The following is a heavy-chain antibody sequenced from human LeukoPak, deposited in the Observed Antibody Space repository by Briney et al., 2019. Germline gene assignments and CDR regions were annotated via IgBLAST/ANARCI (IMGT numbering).Heavy chain of an antibody. D-gene: IGHD3-22*01. V-gene: IGHV1-18*04. CDR3: ARDGRHRYYYDSSGFYGSWFDP. Sequence: ASVKVSCKASGYTFTSYGISWVRQAPGQGLEWMGWISGYNGNTKNAQKLQGRVTMTRDTSTSTAYMELRSLRSDDTAVYYCARDGRHRYYYDSSGFYGSWFDPWGQGTLVTVSS. CDR2: ISGYNGNT. J-gene: IGHJ5*02. CDR1: GYTFTSYG.